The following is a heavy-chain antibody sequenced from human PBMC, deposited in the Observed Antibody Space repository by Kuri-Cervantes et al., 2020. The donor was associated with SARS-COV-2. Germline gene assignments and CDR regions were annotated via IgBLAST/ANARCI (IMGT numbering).Heavy chain of an antibody. J-gene: IGHJ4*02. CDR2: IYWDDDK. V-gene: IGHV2-5*05. CDR3: ARGDYSGYGVDY. CDR1: GFSLSTSGVG. Sequence: SGPTLVKPTQPLTLTCTFSGFSLSTSGVGVGWIRQPPGKALEWLALIYWDDDKRYGPSLKSRLTITKDTSKNQVVLTMTNMDPVDTATYYCARGDYSGYGVDYWGQGTLVTVSS. D-gene: IGHD5-12*01.